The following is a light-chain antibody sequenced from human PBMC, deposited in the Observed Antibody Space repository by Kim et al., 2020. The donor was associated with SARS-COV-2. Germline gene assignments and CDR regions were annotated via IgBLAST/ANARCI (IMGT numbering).Light chain of an antibody. V-gene: IGKV1-9*01. CDR1: EDINKY. CDR3: QHLNAFPPT. Sequence: SASVGDRVTITFRASEDINKYLAWYQQKSGQAPELLIYTASTLQSGVPSMFSGSGSGTDFTLTVSSLQPEDFATYYCQHLNAFPPTFGQGTKLEI. CDR2: TAS. J-gene: IGKJ2*01.